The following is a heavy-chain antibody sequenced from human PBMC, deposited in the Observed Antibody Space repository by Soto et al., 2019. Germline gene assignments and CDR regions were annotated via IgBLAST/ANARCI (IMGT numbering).Heavy chain of an antibody. Sequence: SETLSLTCTVSGGSISSYYWSWIRQPPGKGLEWIGYIYYCGSTNYNPSLKSRVTISVDTSKNQFSLKLSSVTAADTAVYYCARTIFGVARYYYYYYMDVWGNGTTVTVSS. CDR1: GGSISSYY. CDR2: IYYCGST. J-gene: IGHJ6*03. CDR3: ARTIFGVARYYYYYYMDV. V-gene: IGHV4-59*08. D-gene: IGHD3-3*01.